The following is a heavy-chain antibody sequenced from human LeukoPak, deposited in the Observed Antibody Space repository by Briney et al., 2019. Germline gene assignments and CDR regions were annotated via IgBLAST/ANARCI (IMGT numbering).Heavy chain of an antibody. V-gene: IGHV4-39*01. CDR2: ISYSGTT. J-gene: IGHJ3*02. Sequence: SETLSLTCTVSGASISSSRYYWGWIRQPPGKGLEWIGSISYSGTTYYNPSLKSRGSISVDTSRNQFSLKLSSVTAPDTAVYYCASSSIAARPRAFDIWGQGTMVTVSS. CDR3: ASSSIAARPRAFDI. CDR1: GASISSSRYY. D-gene: IGHD6-6*01.